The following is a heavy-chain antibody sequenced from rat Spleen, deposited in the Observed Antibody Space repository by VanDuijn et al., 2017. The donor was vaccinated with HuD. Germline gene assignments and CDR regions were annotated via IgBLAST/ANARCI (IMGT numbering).Heavy chain of an antibody. CDR3: ARYHYSSYMAYYFDY. CDR2: ISYSGST. Sequence: EVQLQESGPGLVKPSQSLSLPCSVTGYSITSSYRWNWIRKFPGNKMEWIGHISYSGSTSYNPSLKSRISITRDTSKNQFFLQLNSVTTEDTATYYCARYHYSSYMAYYFDYWGQGVMVTVSS. CDR1: GYSITSSY. V-gene: IGHV3-1*01. D-gene: IGHD1-2*01. J-gene: IGHJ2*01.